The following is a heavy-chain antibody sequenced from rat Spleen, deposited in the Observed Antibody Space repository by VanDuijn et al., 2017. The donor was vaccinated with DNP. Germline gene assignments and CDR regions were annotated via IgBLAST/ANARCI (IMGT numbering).Heavy chain of an antibody. CDR1: GFSLTNSH. V-gene: IGHV2-32*01. D-gene: IGHD1-4*01. Sequence: QVQLKESGPGLVQPSQTLSLTCTVSGFSLTNSHVHWVRQPPGKGLEWMGLMWSDGNTSYNSALKSRLRISRDTSKSQVFLEMNSLQTEDTAFYLCTGVDSYPGLPFEYWGQGVMVTVSS. CDR3: TGVDSYPGLPFEY. J-gene: IGHJ2*01. CDR2: MWSDGNT.